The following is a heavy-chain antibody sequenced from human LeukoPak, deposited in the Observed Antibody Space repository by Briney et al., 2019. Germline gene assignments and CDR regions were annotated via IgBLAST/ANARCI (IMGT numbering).Heavy chain of an antibody. CDR1: GFTFSTYA. CDR2: IGGSGGGT. CDR3: AKFFAPSGGGSGWPWVIDY. D-gene: IGHD6-25*01. Sequence: GGSLRLSCAASGFTFSTYAMSWVRQAPGKGLEWVSGIGGSGGGTYYADSVKGRLIISRDTFKNTLYLQMNNLRAEDTAIYYCAKFFAPSGGGSGWPWVIDYWGQGTLVTVSS. J-gene: IGHJ4*02. V-gene: IGHV3-23*01.